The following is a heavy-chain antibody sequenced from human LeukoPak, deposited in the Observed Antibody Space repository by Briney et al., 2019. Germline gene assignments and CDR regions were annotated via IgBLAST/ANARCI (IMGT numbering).Heavy chain of an antibody. CDR2: IRYDGSNK. J-gene: IGHJ4*02. V-gene: IGHV3-30*02. CDR3: AKTRQAPTYFDY. Sequence: GGSLRLSCAASGFTFSSYGMHWVHQAPGKGLEWVAFIRYDGSNKYYADSVKGRFTISRDNSKNTLYLQMNSLRAEDTAVYYCAKTRQAPTYFDYWGQGTLVTVSS. CDR1: GFTFSSYG.